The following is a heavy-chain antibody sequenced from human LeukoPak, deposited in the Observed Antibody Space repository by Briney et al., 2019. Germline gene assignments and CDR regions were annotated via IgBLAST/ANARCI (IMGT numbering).Heavy chain of an antibody. CDR1: GGSIISSSYY. Sequence: SETLSLTCTVSGGSIISSSYYWGWIRQPPGKGLEWIGSIYYSGNTDYNPSLKSRVTISVDTSKNQFSLKLSSVTAADTAVYYCARHVKRGYSYGYFFDYWGQGTLVTVSS. CDR3: ARHVKRGYSYGYFFDY. D-gene: IGHD5-18*01. J-gene: IGHJ4*02. V-gene: IGHV4-39*01. CDR2: IYYSGNT.